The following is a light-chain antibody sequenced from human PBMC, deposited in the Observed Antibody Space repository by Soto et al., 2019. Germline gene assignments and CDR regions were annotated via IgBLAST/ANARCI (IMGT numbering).Light chain of an antibody. CDR3: QQRSNWPT. J-gene: IGKJ4*01. CDR2: DAS. Sequence: EIVLTQSPATLSLSPGERATLSCRASQSVSSYLAWYQQKPGQAPRLLIYDASNRATGIPAMFSGSGSGTDFTLTISSLEPEDFAVYYCQQRSNWPTFGGGTKVDI. CDR1: QSVSSY. V-gene: IGKV3-11*01.